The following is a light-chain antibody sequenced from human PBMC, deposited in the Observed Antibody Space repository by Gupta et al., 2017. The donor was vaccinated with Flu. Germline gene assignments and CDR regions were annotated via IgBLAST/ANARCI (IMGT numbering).Light chain of an antibody. Sequence: KTDRMTCEGNKVDSKSVNWYQQRTCKAPVLVVYGDTDRHSGIPERYSGSNSGNTATLTVSGVEAGDEADYYCQVWDTSSGHSWVFGGGTKLTVL. CDR1: KVDSKS. CDR3: QVWDTSSGHSWV. CDR2: GDT. V-gene: IGLV3-21*03. J-gene: IGLJ3*02.